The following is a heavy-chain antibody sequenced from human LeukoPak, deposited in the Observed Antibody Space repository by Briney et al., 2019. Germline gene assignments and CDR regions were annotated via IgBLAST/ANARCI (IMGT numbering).Heavy chain of an antibody. CDR1: GGSISSYY. Sequence: SETLSLTCTVSGGSISSYYWSWIRQPAGKGLEWIGRIYTSGSTNYNPSLKSRVTMSVDTSKNQFSLKLSSVTAAGTAVYYCARDGTMVRGVSGPFDYWGQGTLVTVSS. CDR3: ARDGTMVRGVSGPFDY. J-gene: IGHJ4*02. CDR2: IYTSGST. V-gene: IGHV4-4*07. D-gene: IGHD3-10*01.